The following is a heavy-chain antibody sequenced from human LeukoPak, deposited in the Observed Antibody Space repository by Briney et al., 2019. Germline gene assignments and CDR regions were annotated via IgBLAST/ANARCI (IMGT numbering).Heavy chain of an antibody. D-gene: IGHD3-16*02. J-gene: IGHJ4*02. Sequence: SETLSLTCTVSGGSISSGDYYWSWIRQPPGKGLEWIGYIYYSGSTNYNPSLKSRVTISVDTSKNQFSLKLSSVTAADTAVYYCARSSVYDYVWGSYPDMYYFDYWGQGTLVTVSS. CDR2: IYYSGST. CDR3: ARSSVYDYVWGSYPDMYYFDY. CDR1: GGSISSGDYY. V-gene: IGHV4-61*08.